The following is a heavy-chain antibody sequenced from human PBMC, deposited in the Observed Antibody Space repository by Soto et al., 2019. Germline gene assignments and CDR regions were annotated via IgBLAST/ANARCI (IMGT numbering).Heavy chain of an antibody. CDR3: ARQPYSSGWSLRGFFDY. Sequence: PSETLCLTCTVYGGSISSSIYSWGWIRQPPGKGLEWIGSIYYSGSTYYNPSLKSRVTISVDTSKNQFSLKLSSVTAADTAVYYCARQPYSSGWSLRGFFDYWGQGTLVTVSS. D-gene: IGHD6-19*01. J-gene: IGHJ4*02. CDR1: GGSISSSIYS. V-gene: IGHV4-39*01. CDR2: IYYSGST.